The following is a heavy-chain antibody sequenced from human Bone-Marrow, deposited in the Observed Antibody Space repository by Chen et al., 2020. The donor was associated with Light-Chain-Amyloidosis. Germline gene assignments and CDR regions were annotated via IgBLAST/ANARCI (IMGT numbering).Heavy chain of an antibody. CDR3: AGRRFWFGP. D-gene: IGHD3-10*01. J-gene: IGHJ5*02. V-gene: IGHV4-34*01. CDR1: GGSFSGYY. Sequence: QVQLQQWGAGLLKPSETLSLTCAVYGGSFSGYYWSWIRQPPGKGLEWIGEINHSGSTNYHPALKGRGTLFGDPSQDQVSLEVGSVAGGGHGVYLRAGRRFWFGPRGQGTPV. CDR2: INHSGST.